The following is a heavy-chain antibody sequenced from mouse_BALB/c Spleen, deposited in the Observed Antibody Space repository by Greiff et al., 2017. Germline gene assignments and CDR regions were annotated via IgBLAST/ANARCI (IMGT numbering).Heavy chain of an antibody. D-gene: IGHD1-2*01. CDR3: ARITTATDFDY. Sequence: QVTLKESGPGILQPSQTLSLTCSFSGFSLSTSGMSVGWIRQPSGKGLEWLAHIWWNDDKYYNPALKSRLTISKDTSNNQVFLKIASVVTADTATYYCARITTATDFDYWGQGTTLTVSS. CDR1: GFSLSTSGMS. V-gene: IGHV8-8*01. J-gene: IGHJ2*01. CDR2: IWWNDDK.